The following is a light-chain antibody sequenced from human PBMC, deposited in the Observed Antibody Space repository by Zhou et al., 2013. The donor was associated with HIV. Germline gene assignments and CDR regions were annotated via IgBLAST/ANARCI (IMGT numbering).Light chain of an antibody. CDR1: QSVSSH. J-gene: IGKJ4*01. Sequence: EIVLTQSPATLSLSPGDSATLSCRASQSVSSHLAWYQQKPGQAPRLLIYDAFKRATGIPARFSGSGSGTDFTLTISSLEPGDFAVYYCQQRSDWPLTFGGGTKVEI. CDR2: DAF. V-gene: IGKV3-11*01. CDR3: QQRSDWPLT.